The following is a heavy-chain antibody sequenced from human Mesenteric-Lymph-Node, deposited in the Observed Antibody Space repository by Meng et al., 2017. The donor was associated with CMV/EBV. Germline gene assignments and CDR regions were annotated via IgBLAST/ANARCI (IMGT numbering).Heavy chain of an antibody. Sequence: LSLTCAVHGGSVSGYFGSWIRQPTGKGFEWIGEINQSGSTNYNPSLKSRVTISVDTSKNQFSLRLSSVTAADTAVYYCAPRSGWFDPWGQGTLVTVSS. CDR3: APRSGWFDP. J-gene: IGHJ5*02. CDR2: INQSGST. V-gene: IGHV4-34*01. CDR1: GGSVSGYF. D-gene: IGHD3-10*01.